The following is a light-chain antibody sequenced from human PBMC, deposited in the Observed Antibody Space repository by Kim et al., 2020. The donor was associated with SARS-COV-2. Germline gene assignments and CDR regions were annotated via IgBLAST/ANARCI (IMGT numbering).Light chain of an antibody. CDR1: QSISSW. CDR2: KAS. V-gene: IGKV1-5*03. Sequence: SATVGDRVTITCRASQSISSWLAWYQQKPGKAPKVLIYKASSLQSGVPSRFSGSGSGAEFTLTISNLQPDDFATYYCQQYYSYPTFGQGTKVDIK. CDR3: QQYYSYPT. J-gene: IGKJ1*01.